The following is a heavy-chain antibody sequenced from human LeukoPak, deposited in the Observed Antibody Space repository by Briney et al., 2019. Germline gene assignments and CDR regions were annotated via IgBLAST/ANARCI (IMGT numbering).Heavy chain of an antibody. Sequence: SETLSLTCAVYGGSFSGYYWSWIRQPPGKGLEWIGEINHSGSTNYNPSLKSRVTISVDTSKNQFSLKLSSVTAADTAVYYCAILHCSSWFPPHFDYWGQGTLVTVSS. D-gene: IGHD6-13*01. CDR2: INHSGST. J-gene: IGHJ4*02. V-gene: IGHV4-34*01. CDR3: AILHCSSWFPPHFDY. CDR1: GGSFSGYY.